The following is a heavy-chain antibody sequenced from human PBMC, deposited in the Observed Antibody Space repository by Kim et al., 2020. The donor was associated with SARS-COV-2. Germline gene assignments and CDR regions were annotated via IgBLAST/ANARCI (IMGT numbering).Heavy chain of an antibody. D-gene: IGHD3-10*01. CDR2: IYYSGST. CDR3: ASILLWFGESKFDY. Sequence: SETLSLTCTVSGGSISRSNYYWGWIRQPPGKGLEWIRTIYYSGSTYYNPSLKSRVTIFVDTSKNQFSLKLNSVTAADTAVYYCASILLWFGESKFDYWGQGTLVTVSS. V-gene: IGHV4-39*01. CDR1: GGSISRSNYY. J-gene: IGHJ4*02.